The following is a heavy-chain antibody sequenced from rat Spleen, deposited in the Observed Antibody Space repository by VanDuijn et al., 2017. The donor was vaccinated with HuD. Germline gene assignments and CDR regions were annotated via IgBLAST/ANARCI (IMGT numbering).Heavy chain of an antibody. J-gene: IGHJ3*01. CDR3: ATLTPLFAY. Sequence: EVQLVESGGGLVQPGRSLKLSCAASGFTFSDYYMAWIRQAPTKGLEWVASISPKGGSTHYRDSVKGRFTISRDNAKRTLYLQMDSLRSEDTATYYCATLTPLFAYWGQGTLVTVSS. V-gene: IGHV5-27*01. CDR2: ISPKGGST. CDR1: GFTFSDYY. D-gene: IGHD3-1*01.